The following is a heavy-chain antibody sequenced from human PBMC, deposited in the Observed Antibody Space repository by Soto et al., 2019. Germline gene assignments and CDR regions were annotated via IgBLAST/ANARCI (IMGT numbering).Heavy chain of an antibody. D-gene: IGHD4-17*01. J-gene: IGHJ6*02. CDR1: GGSVSSGSYY. V-gene: IGHV4-61*01. Sequence: PSETLSLTCTVSGGSVSSGSYYWSWIRQPPGKGLEWIGYIYYSGSTNYNPSLKSRVTISVDTSKNQFSLKLSSVTAADTAVYYCAREATVTTDYYYYYGMDVWGQGTTVTVSS. CDR3: AREATVTTDYYYYYGMDV. CDR2: IYYSGST.